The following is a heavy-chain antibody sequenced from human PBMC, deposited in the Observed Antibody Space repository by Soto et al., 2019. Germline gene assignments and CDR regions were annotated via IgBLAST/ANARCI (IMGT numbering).Heavy chain of an antibody. CDR2: ISAYNGNT. CDR1: GYTFTSYG. V-gene: IGHV1-18*01. CDR3: ARDIVVVVAAYYYYYGMDV. D-gene: IGHD2-15*01. Sequence: QVQLVQSGAEVKKPGASVKVSCKAPGYTFTSYGISWVRQAPGQGLEWMGWISAYNGNTNYAQKLQGRVTMTTDTSTSTAYMELRSLRSDDTAVYYCARDIVVVVAAYYYYYGMDVWGQGTTVTVSS. J-gene: IGHJ6*02.